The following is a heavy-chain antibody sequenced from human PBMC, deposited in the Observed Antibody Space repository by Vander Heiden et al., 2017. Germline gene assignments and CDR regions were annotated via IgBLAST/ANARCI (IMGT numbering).Heavy chain of an antibody. J-gene: IGHJ4*02. D-gene: IGHD3-10*01. CDR1: GGSFSGYY. CDR2: INHSGST. Sequence: QVQLQQWGAGLLKPSETLSLTCAVYGGSFSGYYWSWIRQPPGKGLEWTGEINHSGSTKYNPSRKSRVTISVDTSKNQCSLKLSSVTAAETAVYYCARKGRPGTTITYYFDYWGQGTLVTVSS. V-gene: IGHV4-34*01. CDR3: ARKGRPGTTITYYFDY.